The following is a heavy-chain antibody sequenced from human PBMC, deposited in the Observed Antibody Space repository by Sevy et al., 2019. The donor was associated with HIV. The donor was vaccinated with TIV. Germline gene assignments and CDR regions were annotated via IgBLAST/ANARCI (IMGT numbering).Heavy chain of an antibody. Sequence: SGCLRLSCAASGFTFDDYGMSWVRQAPGKGLERVSGINWNGGSTGYADSVKGRFTISRDNAKNSLYLQMNSLRAEDTALYHCTRHLQYSSSSPLDYWGQGTLVYVSS. CDR1: GFTFDDYG. J-gene: IGHJ4*02. CDR2: INWNGGST. V-gene: IGHV3-20*01. D-gene: IGHD6-6*01. CDR3: TRHLQYSSSSPLDY.